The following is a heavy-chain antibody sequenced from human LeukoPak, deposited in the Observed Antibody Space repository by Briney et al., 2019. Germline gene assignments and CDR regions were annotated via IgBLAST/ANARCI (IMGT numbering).Heavy chain of an antibody. Sequence: SETLSLTCTVSGGSISSYYWSWIRQPPGKGLECIGYIHCTGSTNYNPSLKSRVTISVDTSKNQFSLKLSSVTAADTAIYYCARGGYYGSGNDFRFDPWGQGTLVTVSS. CDR2: IHCTGST. D-gene: IGHD3-10*01. CDR3: ARGGYYGSGNDFRFDP. J-gene: IGHJ5*02. V-gene: IGHV4-59*01. CDR1: GGSISSYY.